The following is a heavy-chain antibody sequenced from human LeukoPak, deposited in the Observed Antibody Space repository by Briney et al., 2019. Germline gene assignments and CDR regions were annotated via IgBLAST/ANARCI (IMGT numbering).Heavy chain of an antibody. CDR3: AGYYYDSSGYYYDPPFDP. CDR1: GGTFSKYT. CDR2: ITPLFGTA. D-gene: IGHD3-22*01. J-gene: IGHJ5*02. Sequence: SVKVSCKASGGTFSKYTISWVRQRPGQGLEWMGGITPLFGTANYAQKFQGRVTITADESTSTAYMELSSLRSEDTAVYYCAGYYYDSSGYYYDPPFDPWGQGTLVTVSS. V-gene: IGHV1-69*01.